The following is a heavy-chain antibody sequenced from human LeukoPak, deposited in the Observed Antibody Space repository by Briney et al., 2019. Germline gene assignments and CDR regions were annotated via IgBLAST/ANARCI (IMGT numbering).Heavy chain of an antibody. V-gene: IGHV3-23*01. CDR1: GFTFSSYA. J-gene: IGHJ5*02. Sequence: GGSLRLSCAASGFTFSSYAMSWVRQAPGKGLEWVSAISGRGGSTYYADSVKGRFTISRDNSKNTLYLQMNSLRAEDTAVYYCAKDRAPDSSGWYDWFDPWGQGTLVTVSS. CDR3: AKDRAPDSSGWYDWFDP. D-gene: IGHD6-19*01. CDR2: ISGRGGST.